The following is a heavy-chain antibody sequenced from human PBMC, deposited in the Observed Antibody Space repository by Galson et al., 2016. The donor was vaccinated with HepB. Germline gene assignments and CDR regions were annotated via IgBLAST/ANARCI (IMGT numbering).Heavy chain of an antibody. CDR3: ARDYLRDYFDY. CDR2: ISYDGNNK. J-gene: IGHJ4*02. D-gene: IGHD3-10*01. CDR1: GFTFSSYA. V-gene: IGHV3-30*04. Sequence: SLRLSCAASGFTFSSYAIHWVRQAPGKGLEWVAVISYDGNNKYYADSVKGRFTISRDNSKRTLYLQMNSLRAEDTAVYYYARDYLRDYFDYWGQGTLVTVSS.